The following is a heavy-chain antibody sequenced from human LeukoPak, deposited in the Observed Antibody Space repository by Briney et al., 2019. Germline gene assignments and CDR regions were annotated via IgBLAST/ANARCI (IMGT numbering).Heavy chain of an antibody. CDR2: ISGSGGST. D-gene: IGHD6-19*01. J-gene: IGHJ4*02. CDR3: AKVKVAVAGSALDY. CDR1: GFTFSSYA. V-gene: IGHV3-23*01. Sequence: GGSLRLSCAASGFTFSSYAMSWVRQAPEKGLEWVSAISGSGGSTYYADSVKGRFTISRDNSKNTLYLQMNSLRAEDTAVYYCAKVKVAVAGSALDYWGQGTLVAVSS.